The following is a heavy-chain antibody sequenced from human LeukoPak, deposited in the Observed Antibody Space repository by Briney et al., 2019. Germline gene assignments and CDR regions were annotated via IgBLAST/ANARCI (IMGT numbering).Heavy chain of an antibody. CDR2: INHSGST. V-gene: IGHV4-34*01. CDR3: GRGWVFGLYYFDY. CDR1: GGSFSGYY. Sequence: SETLSLTCAVYGGSFSGYYWSWIRQPPGKGLEWIGEINHSGSTNYNPSLKSRVTISVDTSKNQFSLKLSSVTAADTAVYYCGRGWVFGLYYFDYWGQGTLVTVSS. D-gene: IGHD6-13*01. J-gene: IGHJ4*02.